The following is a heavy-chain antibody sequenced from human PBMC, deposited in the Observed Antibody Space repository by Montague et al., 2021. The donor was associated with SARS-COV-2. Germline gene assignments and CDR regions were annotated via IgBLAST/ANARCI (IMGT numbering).Heavy chain of an antibody. CDR3: ARGVVDVSILVIGRGGACNWFDY. Sequence: SETLSLTCAVYGGSFSGYYWSWIRQPPGKGLEWIGEVKHSGSTNYIPSLKSRVAISADTSKNQFSLRLNSVTAADTAVYFCARGVVDVSILVIGRGGACNWFDYWGQGTLVTVSS. D-gene: IGHD2-15*01. CDR2: VKHSGST. CDR1: GGSFSGYY. V-gene: IGHV4-34*01. J-gene: IGHJ5*01.